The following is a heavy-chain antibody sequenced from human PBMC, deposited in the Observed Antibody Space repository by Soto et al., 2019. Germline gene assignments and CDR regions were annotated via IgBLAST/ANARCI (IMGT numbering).Heavy chain of an antibody. CDR3: ARGSMSHGKTYGSYWYFEV. CDR2: IYHSGST. V-gene: IGHV4-31*03. J-gene: IGHJ2*01. Sequence: QVQLQESGPGLVKPSQTLSLTCTVSGDSISSGGYYWTWIRQHPGKALDWIGYIYHSGSTYYNPSLESRVSISLDTCNNQSSLKLNSVTAADTAVYYCARGSMSHGKTYGSYWYFEVWGRGTLVTVSS. CDR1: GDSISSGGYY. D-gene: IGHD3-10*01.